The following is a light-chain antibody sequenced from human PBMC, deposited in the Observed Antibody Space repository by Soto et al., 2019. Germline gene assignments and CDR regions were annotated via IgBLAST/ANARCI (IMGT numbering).Light chain of an antibody. CDR1: QSVLYSSNNKNY. V-gene: IGKV4-1*01. CDR2: WAS. CDR3: QQYYSTPWT. Sequence: DIVMTQSPDSLAVSLGERATINCKSSQSVLYSSNNKNYLAWYQQKTGQPPKLLLYWASTRESGVPARFSGSVSGTDFTLTISSLHAEDVAVYYCQQYYSTPWTFGQGTKVEIK. J-gene: IGKJ1*01.